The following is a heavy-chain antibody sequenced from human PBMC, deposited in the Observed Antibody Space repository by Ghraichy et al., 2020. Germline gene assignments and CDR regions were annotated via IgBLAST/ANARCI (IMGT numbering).Heavy chain of an antibody. CDR3: ARAGYSSSWETPFLDH. D-gene: IGHD6-13*01. CDR2: IWNDGSNK. Sequence: ALRLSCAASGFTFSSHGMQWVRQGPGKGLEWVAVIWNDGSNKYYADSVKGRFTISRDNSKNTMYLQISSLRAEDTAVYYCARAGYSSSWETPFLDHWGQGTLVTVSS. V-gene: IGHV3-33*01. CDR1: GFTFSSHG. J-gene: IGHJ4*02.